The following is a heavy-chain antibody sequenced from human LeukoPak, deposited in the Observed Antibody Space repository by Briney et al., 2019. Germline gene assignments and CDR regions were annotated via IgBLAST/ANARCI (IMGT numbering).Heavy chain of an antibody. CDR3: ARGRSGGDYYYMDV. CDR2: INHSGST. D-gene: IGHD2-21*01. V-gene: IGHV4-34*09. CDR1: GGSFSGYY. Sequence: PSETLSLTCAVYGGSFSGYYWSWIRQPPGKGLEWIGEINHSGSTNYNPSLESRVTMSVDTSKNQLSLKLRSLTAADTAMYYCARGRSGGDYYYMDVWGKGTTVTVSS. J-gene: IGHJ6*03.